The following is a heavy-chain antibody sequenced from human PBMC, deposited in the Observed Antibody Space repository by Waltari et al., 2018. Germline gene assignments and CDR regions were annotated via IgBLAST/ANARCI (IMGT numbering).Heavy chain of an antibody. CDR1: GYTFTGYY. Sequence: QVQLVQSGAEVKKPGASVKVSCKASGYTFTGYYMHWVRQAPGQGLEWRGRINPNIGGTNYAQKFQGRVTMTRDTSISTAYMELSRRRSDDTAVYYCAREGSPSRYAFDIWGQGTMVTVSS. J-gene: IGHJ3*02. CDR3: AREGSPSRYAFDI. CDR2: INPNIGGT. V-gene: IGHV1-2*06.